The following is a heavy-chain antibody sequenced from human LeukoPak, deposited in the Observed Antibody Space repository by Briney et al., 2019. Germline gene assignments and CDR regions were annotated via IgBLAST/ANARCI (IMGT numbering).Heavy chain of an antibody. CDR2: ISSSSSYI. V-gene: IGHV3-21*01. CDR1: GFTFSSYS. J-gene: IGHJ4*02. Sequence: GGSLRLSCAASGFTFSSYSMNWVRQAPGKGLEWVSSISSSSSYIYYADSVKGRFTISRDNAKNSLYLQMNSLRAEDTAVYYCARDQRVATITYDYWGQGTLVTVSS. D-gene: IGHD5-12*01. CDR3: ARDQRVATITYDY.